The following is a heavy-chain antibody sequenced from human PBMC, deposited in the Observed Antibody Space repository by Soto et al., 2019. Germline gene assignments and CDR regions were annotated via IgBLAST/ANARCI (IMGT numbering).Heavy chain of an antibody. J-gene: IGHJ3*02. D-gene: IGHD3-3*01. CDR3: ARAVPYYDFWSGYYASGAFDI. Sequence: PGGTLRLYCAASGFTVSSNYMSWVRQAPGKGLEWVSVIYSGGSTYYADSVKGRFTISRDNSKNTLYLQMNSLRAEDTAVYYCARAVPYYDFWSGYYASGAFDIWGQGTMVTVSS. CDR2: IYSGGST. CDR1: GFTVSSNY. V-gene: IGHV3-53*01.